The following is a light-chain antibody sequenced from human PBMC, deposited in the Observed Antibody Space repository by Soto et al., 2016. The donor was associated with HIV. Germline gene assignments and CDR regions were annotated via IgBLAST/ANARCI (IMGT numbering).Light chain of an antibody. CDR1: QAINSR. Sequence: DIQMTQSPSSVSASVGDRVTITCRASQAINSRLAWYQQNPGKAPEVLITATYTLQDGVPSRFSGSASGGTGTDFTLTIDSLQPEDFATHYCQQTDSFPFTFGPGTKVNV. CDR2: ATY. V-gene: IGKV1-12*01. CDR3: QQTDSFPFT. J-gene: IGKJ3*01.